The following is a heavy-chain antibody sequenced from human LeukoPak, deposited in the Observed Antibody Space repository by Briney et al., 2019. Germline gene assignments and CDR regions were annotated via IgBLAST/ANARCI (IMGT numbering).Heavy chain of an antibody. V-gene: IGHV3-23*01. CDR3: AKYGVDCSSTSCYPLYYMDV. CDR2: ISGGGGIT. CDR1: GFTFDSYA. Sequence: GGSLRLSCAASGFTFDSYAMTWVRQAPGKGLEWVSSISGGGGITNYADSVKGRFTISRDNSKYALFLQMNSLRAEDTAVYYCAKYGVDCSSTSCYPLYYMDVWGKGTTATVSS. D-gene: IGHD2-2*01. J-gene: IGHJ6*03.